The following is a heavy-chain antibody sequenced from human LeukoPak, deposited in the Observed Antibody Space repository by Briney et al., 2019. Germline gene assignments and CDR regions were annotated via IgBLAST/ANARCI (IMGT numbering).Heavy chain of an antibody. V-gene: IGHV3-21*01. Sequence: GGSLRLSCAASGFTFSSYSMNWVRQAPGKGLEWVSSISSSSSYIYYADSVKGRFTISRDNAKNSLYLQMNSLRAEDTAVYYCARDHVVAAGLYYYYYYGMDVWGQGTTVTVSS. J-gene: IGHJ6*02. CDR1: GFTFSSYS. D-gene: IGHD6-13*01. CDR3: ARDHVVAAGLYYYYYYGMDV. CDR2: ISSSSSYI.